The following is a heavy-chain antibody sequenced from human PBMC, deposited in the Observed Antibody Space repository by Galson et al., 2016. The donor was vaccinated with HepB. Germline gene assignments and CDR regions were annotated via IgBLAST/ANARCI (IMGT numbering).Heavy chain of an antibody. J-gene: IGHJ4*02. CDR3: VREGLADGSYFEY. CDR1: GFTFSMYW. V-gene: IGHV3-7*01. CDR2: IKEDGREQ. D-gene: IGHD5-24*01. Sequence: SLRLSCAASGFTFSMYWMTWVRQTPGRGLEWVANIKEDGREQYYVDSVRGRFTISRDNTKNSLNLQVTSLRAEDTAVYYCVREGLADGSYFEYWGQGTLVTVSS.